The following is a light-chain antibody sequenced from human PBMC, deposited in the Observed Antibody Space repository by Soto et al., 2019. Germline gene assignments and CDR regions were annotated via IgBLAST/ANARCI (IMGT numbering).Light chain of an antibody. CDR2: DAS. J-gene: IGKJ1*01. CDR1: QSISNW. CDR3: QQYNSYSRT. V-gene: IGKV1-5*01. Sequence: DIQMTQSPSTLSASVGDRVTITCRASQSISNWLAWYQQKPGQAPKLLIYDASSLARGVPSRLRGRGSGTEFTLTISSLHADDFAIYYCQQYNSYSRTFGQGTKVDIK.